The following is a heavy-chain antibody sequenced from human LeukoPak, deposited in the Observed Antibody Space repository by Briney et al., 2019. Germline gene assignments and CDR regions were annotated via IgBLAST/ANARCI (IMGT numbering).Heavy chain of an antibody. CDR1: GFTFDDSA. CDR3: AKAPPYYSDSSGYFQH. D-gene: IGHD3-22*01. Sequence: AGGSLRLSCAASGFTFDDSAMHWVRRVPGKGLEWVSGISWNSGIIDYADSVKGRFTISRDNAKNSLYLQMNNLRPDDTAFYYCAKAPPYYSDSSGYFQHWGQGTLVTVSS. J-gene: IGHJ1*01. CDR2: ISWNSGII. V-gene: IGHV3-9*01.